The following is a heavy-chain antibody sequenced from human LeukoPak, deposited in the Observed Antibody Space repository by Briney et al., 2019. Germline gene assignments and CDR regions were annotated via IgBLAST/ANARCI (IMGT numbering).Heavy chain of an antibody. J-gene: IGHJ3*02. CDR2: ISSSGRTI. Sequence: GGSLRLSCAASGFXFSTYEINWVRQAPGKGPEWVSYISSSGRTIYYADSVKGRFTISRDNAKNSLYLQMNSLRAEDTAVYYCARNTPEDAFDIWGQGTMVTVSS. CDR1: GFXFSTYE. CDR3: ARNTPEDAFDI. V-gene: IGHV3-48*03.